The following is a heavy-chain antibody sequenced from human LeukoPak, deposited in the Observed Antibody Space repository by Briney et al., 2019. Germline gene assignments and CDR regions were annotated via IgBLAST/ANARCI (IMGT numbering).Heavy chain of an antibody. V-gene: IGHV1-8*01. Sequence: GASVKVSCKASGYTFTSYDINWVRQATGQGLEWMGWMNPNSGNTGYAQKFQGRVTMTRNTSISTAYMELSSLRSEDTAVYYCARGLSGYSSSWWYWFDPWGQGTLVTVSS. CDR1: GYTFTSYD. CDR2: MNPNSGNT. CDR3: ARGLSGYSSSWWYWFDP. D-gene: IGHD6-13*01. J-gene: IGHJ5*02.